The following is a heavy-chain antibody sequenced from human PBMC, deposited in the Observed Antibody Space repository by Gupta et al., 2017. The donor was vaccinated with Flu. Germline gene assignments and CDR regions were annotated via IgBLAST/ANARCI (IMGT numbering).Heavy chain of an antibody. V-gene: IGHV3-23*01. D-gene: IGHD1-1*01. CDR2: LTNSGATV. J-gene: IGHJ4*02. Sequence: EGKLLESGGGLIQPGRSLRLSCEASGFTFNHHAMRRVRQAPGKGLEWVSTLTNSGATVYYADSVKGRFTISRDNSKNALYLQMDSLRAEDTAVYYCVKGYDSGDSLHLDYWGQGALVTVSS. CDR1: GFTFNHHA. CDR3: VKGYDSGDSLHLDY.